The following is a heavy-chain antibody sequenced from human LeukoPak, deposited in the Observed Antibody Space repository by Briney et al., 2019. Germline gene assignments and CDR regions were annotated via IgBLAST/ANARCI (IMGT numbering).Heavy chain of an antibody. CDR1: GYTFTSNY. V-gene: IGHV1-46*01. D-gene: IGHD6-19*01. J-gene: IGHJ3*02. CDR3: AKDHSSGWYGSDAFDI. CDR2: ISPSGGST. Sequence: ASVKVSCKAFGYTFTSNYMHWVRQAPGQGPEWMGVISPSGGSTTYAQKFQGRVTLTRDMSTSTDYLELSSLRSEDTAVYYCAKDHSSGWYGSDAFDIWGQGTMVTVSS.